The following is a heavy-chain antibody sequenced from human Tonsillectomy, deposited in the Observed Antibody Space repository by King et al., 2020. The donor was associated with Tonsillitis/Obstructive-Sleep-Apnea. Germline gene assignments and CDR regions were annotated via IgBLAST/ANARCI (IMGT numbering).Heavy chain of an antibody. CDR2: NSAYNGNT. V-gene: IGHV1-18*01. CDR1: GYTFISYG. CDR3: ARGNMVGTKNWFDP. D-gene: IGHD1-26*01. Sequence: VQLVESGAEVKKPGASVKVSCKASGYTFISYGINWVRQAPGQGLEWMGWNSAYNGNTNYAQKLQGRVTMTTDKSTSTTYMELRSLRSDDTAVYYCARGNMVGTKNWFDPWGQGTLVTVSS. J-gene: IGHJ5*02.